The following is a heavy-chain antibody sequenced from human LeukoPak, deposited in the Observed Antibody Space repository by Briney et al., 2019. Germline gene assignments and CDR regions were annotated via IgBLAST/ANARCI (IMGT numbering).Heavy chain of an antibody. V-gene: IGHV3-48*04. CDR3: ARDPGWVAAASLDY. D-gene: IGHD6-13*01. CDR2: ISSSGSTI. Sequence: GGSLRLSCAASGFTFSSYAMSWVRQAPGKGLEWVSYISSSGSTIYYADSVKGRFTISRDNAKNSLYLQMNSLRAEDTAVYYCARDPGWVAAASLDYWGQGTLVTVSS. J-gene: IGHJ4*02. CDR1: GFTFSSYA.